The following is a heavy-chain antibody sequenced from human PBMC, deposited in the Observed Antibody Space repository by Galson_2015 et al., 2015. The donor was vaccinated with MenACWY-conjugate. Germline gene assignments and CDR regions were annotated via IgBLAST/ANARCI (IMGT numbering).Heavy chain of an antibody. V-gene: IGHV3-53*01. J-gene: IGHJ6*02. CDR2: IYSDGST. D-gene: IGHD3-10*01. CDR1: GFTVSSSY. CDR3: AGDSRATTVWGLNKRKTIDYYYGMDV. Sequence: SLRLSCAVSGFTVSSSYMTWVRQAPGKGLEWVSVIYSDGSTYNADSVKGRFTISRDNSKNTVFLQMTSLRAEDTAMYYCAGDSRATTVWGLNKRKTIDYYYGMDVWGQGTTVIISS.